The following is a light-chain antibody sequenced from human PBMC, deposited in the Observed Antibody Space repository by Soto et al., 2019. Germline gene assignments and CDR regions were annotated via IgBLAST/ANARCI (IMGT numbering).Light chain of an antibody. Sequence: QSALTQPASVSGSPGQSITISCTGTSSDVGSYNYVSWFQQHPGKAPKLMICEVSDRPSGVSDRFSGSKSGNTASLTISGLQAEDEADYYCSSYTSSSTYVFGTGTKVTV. CDR2: EVS. J-gene: IGLJ1*01. CDR1: SSDVGSYNY. CDR3: SSYTSSSTYV. V-gene: IGLV2-14*01.